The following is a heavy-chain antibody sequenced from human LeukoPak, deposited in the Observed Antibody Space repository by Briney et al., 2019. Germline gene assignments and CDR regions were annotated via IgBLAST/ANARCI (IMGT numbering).Heavy chain of an antibody. CDR3: ARRRNYYDSSFFDY. J-gene: IGHJ4*02. CDR1: GGSISSSSYY. CDR2: IYYSGST. D-gene: IGHD3-22*01. V-gene: IGHV4-39*01. Sequence: SETLSLTCTVSGGSISSSSYYWGWIRQPPGKGLEWIGSIYYSGSTYYNPSLKSRVTISVNTSKNQFSLKLSSVTAADTAVYYCARRRNYYDSSFFDYWGQGTLVTVSS.